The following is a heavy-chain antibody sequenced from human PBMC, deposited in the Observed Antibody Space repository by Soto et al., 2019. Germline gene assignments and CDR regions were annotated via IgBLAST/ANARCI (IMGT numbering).Heavy chain of an antibody. CDR3: AHRVLHAVFGLVTTTAIYFDF. D-gene: IGHD3-3*01. Sequence: QITLNESGPTVVNPTETLTLTCTFSGFSLTTSGVGVGWVRQSPGKAPEWLAFIYWDDDKRYSTSLKSRLTITKDTSKNQVVLTMANVDPADTATYYCAHRVLHAVFGLVTTTAIYFDFWGPSTPVVVSS. CDR2: IYWDDDK. CDR1: GFSLTTSGVG. J-gene: IGHJ4*02. V-gene: IGHV2-5*02.